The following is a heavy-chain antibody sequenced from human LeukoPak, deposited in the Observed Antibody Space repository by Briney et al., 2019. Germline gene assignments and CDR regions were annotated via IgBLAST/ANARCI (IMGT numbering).Heavy chain of an antibody. CDR3: ARDEGWLRDFDY. V-gene: IGHV3-30-3*01. D-gene: IGHD5-12*01. CDR2: INTDGTKK. J-gene: IGHJ4*02. Sequence: GTSLRLSCAASGFTFRRFAIHWVRQAPGKGLEWVAVINTDGTKKYYADSVKGRFTVSRDNSKNTLYLQMNSLRAEDTAVYYCARDEGWLRDFDYWGQGTLVTVSS. CDR1: GFTFRRFA.